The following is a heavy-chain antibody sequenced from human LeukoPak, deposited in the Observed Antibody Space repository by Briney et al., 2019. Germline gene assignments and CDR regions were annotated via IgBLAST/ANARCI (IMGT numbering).Heavy chain of an antibody. CDR1: GYTFTSYG. D-gene: IGHD3-10*01. Sequence: ASVKVSCKASGYTFTSYGISWVRQAPGQGLEWMGWISAYNGNTNYAQKLQGRVTITADKSTSTAYMELSSLRSEDTAVYYCARGRADQPFDYWGQGTLVTVSS. J-gene: IGHJ4*02. CDR3: ARGRADQPFDY. CDR2: ISAYNGNT. V-gene: IGHV1-18*01.